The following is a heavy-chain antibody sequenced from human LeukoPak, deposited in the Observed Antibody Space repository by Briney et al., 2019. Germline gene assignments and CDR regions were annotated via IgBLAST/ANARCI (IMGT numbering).Heavy chain of an antibody. Sequence: PSETLSLTCAVFGGSFDGYYWSWIRQPPGKGLEWIGYIYYSGSTSYNPSLKSRVTISVDTSKNQFSLKLTSVTAADTAVYYCARATAFFDIWGQGTMVAVSS. CDR1: GGSFDGYY. V-gene: IGHV4-59*01. J-gene: IGHJ3*02. CDR3: ARATAFFDI. CDR2: IYYSGST.